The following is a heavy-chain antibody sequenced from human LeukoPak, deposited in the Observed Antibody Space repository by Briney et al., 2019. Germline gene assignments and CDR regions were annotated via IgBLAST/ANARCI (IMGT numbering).Heavy chain of an antibody. D-gene: IGHD6-13*01. CDR3: ARGQRAAAGFDS. Sequence: TGGSLRLSCAASGFTVSNNYMNWVRQAPGKGLEWVSVIYSGGSTYYADSVQGRFTISRDNSKNTLYLQMNSLRAEDTAVYYCARGQRAAAGFDSWGQGTLVTVSS. J-gene: IGHJ4*02. CDR2: IYSGGST. V-gene: IGHV3-53*01. CDR1: GFTVSNNY.